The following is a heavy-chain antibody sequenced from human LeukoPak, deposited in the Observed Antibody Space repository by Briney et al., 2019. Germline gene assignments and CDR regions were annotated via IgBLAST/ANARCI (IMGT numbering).Heavy chain of an antibody. D-gene: IGHD3-10*01. CDR2: MNPNSGNT. V-gene: IGHV1-8*01. CDR3: ARGGILVQGVTILYGMDV. CDR1: GYSFSTFD. J-gene: IGHJ6*02. Sequence: ASLKVSCKTSGYSFSTFDINWVRQATGKGLEWMGWMNPNSGNTNYEQKFQGRLTMTRDTSISTAYMELSSLRSEDTAVYYCARGGILVQGVTILYGMDVWGQGTTVTVSS.